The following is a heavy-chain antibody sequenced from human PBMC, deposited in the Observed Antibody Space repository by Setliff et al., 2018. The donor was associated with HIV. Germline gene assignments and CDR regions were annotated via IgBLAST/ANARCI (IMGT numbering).Heavy chain of an antibody. Sequence: GGSLRLSCAASGYTFSSYWMAWVRQCPGKGLEWVANIQQHGSEIHYADSVRGRFTISRDDSKSTLYLHMNSLRVEDTAMYYCVRDHFLKTELSEIDVFDLWGQGTLVTVSS. CDR1: GYTFSSYW. D-gene: IGHD3-3*02. CDR3: VRDHFLKTELSEIDVFDL. J-gene: IGHJ4*02. CDR2: IQQHGSEI. V-gene: IGHV3-7*05.